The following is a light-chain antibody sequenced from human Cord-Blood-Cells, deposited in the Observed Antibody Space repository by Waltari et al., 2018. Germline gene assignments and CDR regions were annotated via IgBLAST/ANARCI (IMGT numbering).Light chain of an antibody. CDR2: LGS. J-gene: IGKJ5*01. V-gene: IGKV2-28*01. Sequence: DIVMTQSPLSLPVTPGEPASISCRSNQSLLHSNGYTYLDWYLQKPGQSPQLLIYLGSNRASGVPDRFSGSGSGTDFTLKISRVEAEDVGVYYCMQALQTPITFGQGTRLEIK. CDR3: MQALQTPIT. CDR1: QSLLHSNGYTY.